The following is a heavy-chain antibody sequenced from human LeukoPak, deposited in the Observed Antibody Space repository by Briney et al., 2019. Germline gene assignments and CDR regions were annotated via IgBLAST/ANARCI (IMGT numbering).Heavy chain of an antibody. CDR3: ARDWRPSIAARQGNWFDP. CDR2: IWYDGSNK. D-gene: IGHD6-6*01. CDR1: GFTFSSYG. V-gene: IGHV3-33*01. J-gene: IGHJ5*02. Sequence: SGGSLRLSCAASGFTFSSYGMHWVRQAPGKGLEWVAVIWYDGSNKYYADSVKGRFTISRDNSKNTLYLQMNSLRAEDTAVYYCARDWRPSIAARQGNWFDPWGQGTLVTVSS.